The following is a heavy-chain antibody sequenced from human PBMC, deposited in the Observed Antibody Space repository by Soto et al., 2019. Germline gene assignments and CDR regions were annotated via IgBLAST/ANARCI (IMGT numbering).Heavy chain of an antibody. J-gene: IGHJ4*02. D-gene: IGHD6-19*01. CDR3: ARGSIIAVADVIDY. CDR2: IYYSGST. Sequence: SETLSLTCTVSGGSISSSSYFWVWSRQPPGKGLEWIGYIYYSGSTNYNPSLKSRVTISVDTSKNQFSLKLSSVTAADTAVYYCARGSIIAVADVIDYWGQGTLVTVSS. CDR1: GGSISSSSYF. V-gene: IGHV4-61*05.